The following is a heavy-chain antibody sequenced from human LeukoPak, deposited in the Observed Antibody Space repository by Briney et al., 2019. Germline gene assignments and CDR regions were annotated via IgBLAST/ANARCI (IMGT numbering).Heavy chain of an antibody. CDR1: GFTFSSYS. V-gene: IGHV3-21*01. Sequence: GGSLRLSCAASGFTFSSYSMNWVRQAPGKGLEWVSSISSSSSYIYYADSVKGRFTISRDNAKNSLYLQMNSLRAEDTAVYYCARAGDIVVVPAAMDYYYYYMDVWGKGTTVTISS. CDR3: ARAGDIVVVPAAMDYYYYYMDV. D-gene: IGHD2-2*01. J-gene: IGHJ6*03. CDR2: ISSSSSYI.